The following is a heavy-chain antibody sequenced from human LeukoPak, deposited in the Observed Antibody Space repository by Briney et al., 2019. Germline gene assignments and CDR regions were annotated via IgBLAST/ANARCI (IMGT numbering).Heavy chain of an antibody. CDR2: IYYSGST. J-gene: IGHJ5*02. CDR3: ARDSTMIVVGAGWFDP. CDR1: GGSISSSSYY. V-gene: IGHV4-39*07. D-gene: IGHD3-22*01. Sequence: SETLSLTCTVSGGSISSSSYYWGWIRQPPGKGLEWIGSIYYSGSTYYNPSLKSRVTISVDTSKNQFSLKLSSVTAADTAVYYYARDSTMIVVGAGWFDPWGQGTLVTVSS.